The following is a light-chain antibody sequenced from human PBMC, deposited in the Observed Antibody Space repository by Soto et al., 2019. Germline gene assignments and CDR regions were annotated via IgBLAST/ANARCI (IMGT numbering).Light chain of an antibody. J-gene: IGKJ4*01. V-gene: IGKV3-20*01. CDR2: GAS. Sequence: EIVLTQSPGTLSLSPGERATLSCRASQSVSSSYLAWYQQKPGQAPRLLIYGASSRATGIPDRFSGSGSGTDFTLTISRLDPEDFAVYYCQQYGSSRFCGGTKVDIK. CDR3: QQYGSSR. CDR1: QSVSSSY.